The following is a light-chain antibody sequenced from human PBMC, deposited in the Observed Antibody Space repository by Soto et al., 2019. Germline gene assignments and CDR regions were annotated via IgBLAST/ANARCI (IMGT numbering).Light chain of an antibody. CDR3: QSYDNSLRGV. J-gene: IGLJ3*02. Sequence: QSVLTQPPSVSGAPGQRVTISCAGSTSNIGAGYDVHWYQQLPGTAPKLLIYGNNNRPSGVPDRFSGSKSGISASLAITGLQPEDEADYYCQSYDNSLRGVFGGGTKLTVL. CDR1: TSNIGAGYD. V-gene: IGLV1-40*01. CDR2: GNN.